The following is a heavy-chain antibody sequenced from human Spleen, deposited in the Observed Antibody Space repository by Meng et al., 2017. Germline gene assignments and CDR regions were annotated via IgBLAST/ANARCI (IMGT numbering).Heavy chain of an antibody. CDR2: ISYGSDSR. CDR1: GFMLSSYA. CDR3: AKGKCGGGTCYILDH. V-gene: IGHV3-23*01. D-gene: IGHD2-15*01. J-gene: IGHJ4*02. Sequence: GESLKISCAASGFMLSSYAMSWVRQAPGKGLEWVSGISYGSDSRYSADSVKGRFTISKDYSRNTLYLQMNSLRADDTAVYYCAKGKCGGGTCYILDHWGQGVLVTVSS.